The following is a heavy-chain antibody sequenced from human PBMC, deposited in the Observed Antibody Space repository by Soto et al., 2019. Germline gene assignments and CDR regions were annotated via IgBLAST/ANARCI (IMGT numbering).Heavy chain of an antibody. D-gene: IGHD4-17*01. J-gene: IGHJ5*02. Sequence: QVQLVESGGGVVQPGRSLRLSCAASGFTFSSYGMHWVRQAPGKGLEWVAVISYDGSNKYYADSVKGRFTISRDNSKNSRYRQMNSLRAEDTAVYHFAKGWGYGDNVGRGCDPWGQGPLVTVA. CDR3: AKGWGYGDNVGRGCDP. V-gene: IGHV3-30*18. CDR2: ISYDGSNK. CDR1: GFTFSSYG.